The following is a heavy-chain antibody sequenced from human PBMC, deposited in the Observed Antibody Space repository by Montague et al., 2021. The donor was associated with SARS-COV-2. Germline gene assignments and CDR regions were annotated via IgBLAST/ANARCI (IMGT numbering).Heavy chain of an antibody. J-gene: IGHJ6*03. V-gene: IGHV4-34*01. CDR2: INHSGST. D-gene: IGHD6-25*01. CDR3: ARGLSGSYSGGWVPVALFDFYHYMDV. Sequence: SETLSLTCAVHGGSFSGYYWTWIRQPPGKGLEWIGEINHSGSTTYSPSLKSRVTISVDMSKSQFSLRLSSVTAADTAIYYCARGLSGSYSGGWVPVALFDFYHYMDVWDTGTMVTVSS. CDR1: GGSFSGYY.